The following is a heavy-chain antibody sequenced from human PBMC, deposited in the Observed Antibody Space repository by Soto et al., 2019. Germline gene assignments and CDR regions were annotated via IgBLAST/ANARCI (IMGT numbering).Heavy chain of an antibody. J-gene: IGHJ6*02. CDR2: IDPSDSYT. CDR1: GYSFTSYW. Sequence: GESLKISCKGSGYSFTSYWISWVRQMPGKGLEWMGRIDPSDSYTNYSPSFQGHVTISADKSISTAYLQWSSLKASDTAMYYCARVDIVVVPAAYYYYYGMDVWGQGTTVTVSS. CDR3: ARVDIVVVPAAYYYYYGMDV. V-gene: IGHV5-10-1*01. D-gene: IGHD2-2*01.